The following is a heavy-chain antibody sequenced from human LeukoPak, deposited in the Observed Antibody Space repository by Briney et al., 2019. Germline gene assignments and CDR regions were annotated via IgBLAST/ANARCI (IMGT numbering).Heavy chain of an antibody. V-gene: IGHV5-51*01. D-gene: IGHD4-11*01. Sequence: GESLKISCPGSGNRFIDYRIGWVRQMPRKGLEWMGIIFPGDTDIKYSTSFQGHVTISADNSISTAYLQWSSLEASDTAIYYCVRYGLQGCRDSRCFTSFYHYGVDVWGQGSTVTVSS. CDR1: GNRFIDYR. CDR3: VRYGLQGCRDSRCFTSFYHYGVDV. J-gene: IGHJ6*02. CDR2: IFPGDTDI.